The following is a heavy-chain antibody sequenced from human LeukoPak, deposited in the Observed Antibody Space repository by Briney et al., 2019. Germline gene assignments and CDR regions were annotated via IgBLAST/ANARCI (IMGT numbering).Heavy chain of an antibody. CDR2: ISRDGSDT. Sequence: PGGSLRLSCAASGFTISPYWMHWVRQTPGKGLVWVSGISRDGSDTVYADSVKGRFTISRDNANETLYLQMNSLRGDDTAVYYCAREWDLPGAYYMDVWGKGTTVTVSS. J-gene: IGHJ6*03. D-gene: IGHD1-26*01. V-gene: IGHV3-74*01. CDR3: AREWDLPGAYYMDV. CDR1: GFTISPYW.